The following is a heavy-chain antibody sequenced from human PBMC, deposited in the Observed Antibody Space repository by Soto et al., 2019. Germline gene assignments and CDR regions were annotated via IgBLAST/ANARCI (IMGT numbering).Heavy chain of an antibody. CDR1: GFTFSSYW. CDR3: ALNWGKEVYAFDI. J-gene: IGHJ3*02. CDR2: IKQDGSEK. Sequence: GGSLRLSCAASGFTFSSYWMSWVRQAPGKGLEWVANIKQDGSEKYYVDSVKGRFTISRDNAKNSLYLQMNSLRAEGTAVYYFALNWGKEVYAFDIWGQGTMVTVSS. V-gene: IGHV3-7*03. D-gene: IGHD7-27*01.